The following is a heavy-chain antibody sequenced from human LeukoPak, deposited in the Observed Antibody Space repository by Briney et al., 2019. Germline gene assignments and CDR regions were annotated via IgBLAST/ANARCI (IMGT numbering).Heavy chain of an antibody. J-gene: IGHJ4*02. CDR2: ISGSGGST. CDR3: ANLGGYDPIFDY. CDR1: GFTFSSYA. V-gene: IGHV3-23*01. D-gene: IGHD5-12*01. Sequence: PGGSLRLSCAASGFTFSSYAMSWVRQAPGKGLEWVSAISGSGGSTYYADSVKGRFTISRDNSKNTLYLQMNSLRAEDTAVYYCANLGGYDPIFDYWGQGTLVTVSS.